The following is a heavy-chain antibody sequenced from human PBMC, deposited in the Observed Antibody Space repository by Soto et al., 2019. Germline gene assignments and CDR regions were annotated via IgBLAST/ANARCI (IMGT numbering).Heavy chain of an antibody. CDR1: GGLFSSDA. CDR2: IIPVFGTT. D-gene: IGHD3-22*01. Sequence: SVKDSCKASGGLFSSDAISWVRQAPGKGLEWMGGIIPVFGTTNYAEKFQGRVTITADEFTNTAYMDLSSLKSEDTALYHCQRGSSGYVWLNELWGQGTLVTVSS. V-gene: IGHV1-69*13. CDR3: QRGSSGYVWLNEL. J-gene: IGHJ4*02.